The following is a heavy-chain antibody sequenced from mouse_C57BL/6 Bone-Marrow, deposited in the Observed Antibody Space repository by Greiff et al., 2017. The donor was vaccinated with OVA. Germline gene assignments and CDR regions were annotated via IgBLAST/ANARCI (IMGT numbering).Heavy chain of an antibody. D-gene: IGHD2-3*01. CDR1: GYTFTSYW. V-gene: IGHV1-64*01. CDR3: ARSLYDYWYFDV. J-gene: IGHJ1*03. Sequence: QVQLQQPGAELVKPGASVKLSCKASGYTFTSYWMHWVKQRPGQGLEWIGMIHPNSGSTNYNEKFKSKATLTVDKSSSTAYMQLSSLTSEDSAVDYCARSLYDYWYFDVWGTGTTVTVSS. CDR2: IHPNSGST.